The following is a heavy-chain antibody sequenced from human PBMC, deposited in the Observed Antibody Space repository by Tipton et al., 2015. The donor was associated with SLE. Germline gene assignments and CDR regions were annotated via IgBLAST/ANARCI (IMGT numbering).Heavy chain of an antibody. CDR3: ARGRGSSSSGHY. J-gene: IGHJ4*02. Sequence: LRLSCTVSGGSISSSSYSWGWIRQPPGKGLEWIGTIYFSGTSYYNPSLQSRVIISVDTSKNQFSLKLSSVTAADTAVYYCARGRGSSSSGHYWGQGTLVTVSS. D-gene: IGHD6-6*01. V-gene: IGHV4-39*07. CDR2: IYFSGTS. CDR1: GGSISSSSYS.